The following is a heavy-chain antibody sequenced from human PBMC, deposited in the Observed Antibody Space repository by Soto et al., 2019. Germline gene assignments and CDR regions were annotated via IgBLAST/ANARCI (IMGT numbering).Heavy chain of an antibody. Sequence: ASVKVSCKASGYSFISYGISWVRQAPGQGLEWMGWINAYDGNTKNAQKFQGRVTMTTDTSTSTVSMELRSLRSDDTAVYYCTRDFSTGPLVSPKGPGGMDVWGQGTTVTVSS. CDR1: GYSFISYG. CDR3: TRDFSTGPLVSPKGPGGMDV. D-gene: IGHD4-4*01. V-gene: IGHV1-18*01. CDR2: INAYDGNT. J-gene: IGHJ6*02.